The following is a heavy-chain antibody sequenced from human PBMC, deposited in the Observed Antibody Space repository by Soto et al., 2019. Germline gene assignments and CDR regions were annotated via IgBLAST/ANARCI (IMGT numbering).Heavy chain of an antibody. Sequence: EQLVQSAAEVKKPGASVKVSCMTSGYTFNDYEINWVRQATGQGLEWIGWMNPNSGETGYAQRFQGRVTMTTSTSRTTAYLELSSMTSDDTAVYYCARMVMTARPRWYNWFDPWGQGTLVTVSS. CDR1: GYTFNDYE. D-gene: IGHD2-21*02. CDR2: MNPNSGET. CDR3: ARMVMTARPRWYNWFDP. V-gene: IGHV1-8*02. J-gene: IGHJ5*02.